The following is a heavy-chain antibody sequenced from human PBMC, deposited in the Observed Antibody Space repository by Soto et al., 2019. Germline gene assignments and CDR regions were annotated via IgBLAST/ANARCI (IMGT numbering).Heavy chain of an antibody. CDR2: INDSSNI. D-gene: IGHD3-10*01. J-gene: IGHJ6*03. V-gene: IGHV4-34*01. Sequence: QVQLQQWGAGLLNPSETLSLTCAVYGGSFRGNQWTWIRQTPGRGLEWIGEINDSSNINYNPSLKTRVPMLVDTANNQIALRPSSVTAVGTAVYYCARGLSLWVGGLSRPGGYSYDMEVWGNGTAVSVSS. CDR3: ARGLSLWVGGLSRPGGYSYDMEV. CDR1: GGSFRGNQ.